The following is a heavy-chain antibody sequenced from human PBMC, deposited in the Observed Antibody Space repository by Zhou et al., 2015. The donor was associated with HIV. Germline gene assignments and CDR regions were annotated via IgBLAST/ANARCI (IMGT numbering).Heavy chain of an antibody. Sequence: EVQLVESGGGLVQPGGSLRLSCAVSGFTFSSYTMNWVRQAPGKGLEWVAYINYGGTNIQYADSVKGRFTISRDNAKNSLYLQMNSLRDEDTAVYYCARDLWGRDYWGQGTLVTVSS. D-gene: IGHD3-16*01. J-gene: IGHJ4*02. CDR3: ARDLWGRDY. CDR1: GFTFSSYT. V-gene: IGHV3-48*02. CDR2: INYGGTNI.